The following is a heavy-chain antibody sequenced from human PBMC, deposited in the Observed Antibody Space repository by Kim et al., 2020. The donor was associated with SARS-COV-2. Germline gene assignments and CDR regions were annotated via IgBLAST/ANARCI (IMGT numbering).Heavy chain of an antibody. D-gene: IGHD3-22*01. J-gene: IGHJ5*02. CDR2: INHSGST. V-gene: IGHV4-34*01. Sequence: SETLSLTCAVYGGSFSGYYWSWIRQPPGKGLEWIGEINHSGSTNYNPSLKSRVTISVDTSKNQFSLKLSPVTAADTAVYYWARDSSGYRPRPRGWFDPWGQGTLVTVST. CDR1: GGSFSGYY. CDR3: ARDSSGYRPRPRGWFDP.